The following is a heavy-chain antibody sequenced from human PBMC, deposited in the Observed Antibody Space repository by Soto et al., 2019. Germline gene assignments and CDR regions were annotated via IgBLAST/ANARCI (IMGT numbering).Heavy chain of an antibody. CDR3: AKERSPWYDPKGNDY. Sequence: QVQVVESGGGVVQPGRSLRLSCAASGFTFRSYDMHWVRQAPGRGLVWVAAISSGGSNTYYAESVNGRFTISRDNSKNTVSLQNTSLRPEDTALYYCAKERSPWYDPKGNDYWGQGTVVTVSS. D-gene: IGHD3-16*01. CDR2: ISSGGSNT. J-gene: IGHJ4*02. V-gene: IGHV3-30*18. CDR1: GFTFRSYD.